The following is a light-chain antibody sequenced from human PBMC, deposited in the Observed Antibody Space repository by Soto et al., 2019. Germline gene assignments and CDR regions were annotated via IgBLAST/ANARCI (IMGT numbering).Light chain of an antibody. Sequence: NFMLTQPHSVSESPGKTVTISCTRSSGSIANNYVQWYQQRPGSAPTAVIHEDDQRPSGVPDRFSDSIDRSSNTASLTISGLKTEDEADYYCQSYDSTNQGVFGGGTKLTVL. CDR3: QSYDSTNQGV. CDR2: EDD. V-gene: IGLV6-57*03. J-gene: IGLJ2*01. CDR1: SGSIANNY.